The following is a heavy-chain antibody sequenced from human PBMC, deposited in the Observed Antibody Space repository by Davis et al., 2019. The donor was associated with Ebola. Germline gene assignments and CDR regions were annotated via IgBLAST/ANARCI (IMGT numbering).Heavy chain of an antibody. CDR2: INPHNGNT. Sequence: SVKVSCKASGYTFTNYGITWVRQAPGQGLEWMGWINPHNGNTNYAQNVQGRVTMTTDTSTSTAYMELSGLRFDDTAVYYCARGKWFDPWGQGTLVSVTS. CDR3: ARGKWFDP. CDR1: GYTFTNYG. J-gene: IGHJ5*02. V-gene: IGHV1-18*04.